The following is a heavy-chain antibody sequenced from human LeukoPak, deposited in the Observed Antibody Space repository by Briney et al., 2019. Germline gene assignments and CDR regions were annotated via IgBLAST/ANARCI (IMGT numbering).Heavy chain of an antibody. Sequence: GASVKVSCKASGYTFTSYGISWVRQAPGQGLEWMGWISAYNGNTNYAQKLQGRVTVTTDTSTSTAYMELRSLRPDDTAVYYCARDSLGYYDSSGYYPSNYYYYMDVWGKGTTVTVSS. CDR3: ARDSLGYYDSSGYYPSNYYYYMDV. D-gene: IGHD3-22*01. V-gene: IGHV1-18*01. J-gene: IGHJ6*03. CDR2: ISAYNGNT. CDR1: GYTFTSYG.